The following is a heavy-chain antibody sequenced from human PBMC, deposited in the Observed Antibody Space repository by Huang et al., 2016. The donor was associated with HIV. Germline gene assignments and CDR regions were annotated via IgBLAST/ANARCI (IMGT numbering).Heavy chain of an antibody. D-gene: IGHD6-19*01. CDR2: RNPNSGKT. J-gene: IGHJ4*02. CDR3: ARLTSGWYQDY. V-gene: IGHV1-8*01. Sequence: QVQLVQSGPEVKKPGASVKVSCQTSGYIFSNYDINGVRQAPGQGLQWMGWRNPNSGKTAYGQNFQGRVTLTRSTSTGAAYMVLNSLTSQDTAVYYCARLTSGWYQDYWGQGTLVTVSS. CDR1: GYIFSNYD.